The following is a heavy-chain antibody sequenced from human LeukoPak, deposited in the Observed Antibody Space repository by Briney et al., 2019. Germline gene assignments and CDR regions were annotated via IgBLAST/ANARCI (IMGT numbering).Heavy chain of an antibody. Sequence: GGSLRLSCAASGFTFSSYAMSWVRQAPGKGLEWVSAISGSGGSTYYADSVKGRFTISRDNSKNTLYLQMNSLRAEDTAVYYCAKGPMIVVAVGIDYWGQGTLVTVSS. J-gene: IGHJ4*02. D-gene: IGHD3-22*01. CDR3: AKGPMIVVAVGIDY. CDR1: GFTFSSYA. CDR2: ISGSGGST. V-gene: IGHV3-23*01.